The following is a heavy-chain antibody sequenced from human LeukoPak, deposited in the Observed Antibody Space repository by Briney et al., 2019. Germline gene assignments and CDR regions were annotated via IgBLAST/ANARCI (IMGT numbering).Heavy chain of an antibody. D-gene: IGHD1-26*01. CDR3: AKDGEPRDF. V-gene: IGHV3-66*01. CDR1: GFTVSTNY. J-gene: IGHJ4*02. Sequence: GGSLRLSYAASGFTVSTNYMSWVRQAPGKGLEWVSVICITGNTYYADAVKGRFTISRDNFKNTLDLQMNNLRVEDTAVYYCAKDGEPRDFWGQGTLVTVSS. CDR2: ICITGNT.